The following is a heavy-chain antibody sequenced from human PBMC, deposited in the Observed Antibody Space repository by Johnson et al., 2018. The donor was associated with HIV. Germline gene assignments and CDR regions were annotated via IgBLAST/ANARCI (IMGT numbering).Heavy chain of an antibody. CDR1: GFTFSSYG. CDR2: VSYDGSKK. Sequence: QVQLVESGGGVVQPGGSLRLSCAASGFTFSSYGMHWVRQAPGKGLEWVAIVSYDGSKKYYPDSVKGRFTISRDNAKNSLYLQMNSLRAEDTAVYYCARMAAHVSDLWGQGTMVTVSS. CDR3: ARMAAHVSDL. V-gene: IGHV3-33*05. D-gene: IGHD5-24*01. J-gene: IGHJ3*01.